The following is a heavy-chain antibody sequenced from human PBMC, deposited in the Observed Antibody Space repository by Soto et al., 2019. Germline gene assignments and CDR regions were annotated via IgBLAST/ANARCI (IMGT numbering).Heavy chain of an antibody. V-gene: IGHV3-30-3*01. CDR3: ASEIVLVPAANDY. Sequence: GGSLRLSCAASGFTFSSYAMHWVRQAPGKGLEWVAVISYDGSNKYYADSVKGRFTISRDNSKNTLYLQMNSLRAEDTAVYYCASEIVLVPAANDYWGQGTLVTVSS. CDR1: GFTFSSYA. D-gene: IGHD2-2*01. CDR2: ISYDGSNK. J-gene: IGHJ4*02.